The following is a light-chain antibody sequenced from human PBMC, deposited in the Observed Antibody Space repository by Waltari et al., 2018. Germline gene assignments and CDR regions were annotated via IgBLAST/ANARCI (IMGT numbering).Light chain of an antibody. CDR3: YSATDNNLRV. Sequence: SYELTQPSSVSVSPGQPARITCSGNVLEGKYARWFQQKPGQTPVLIIYKATERPSGIPERFSGSSSGSTVTLTISGAQVEDEGDYYCYSATDNNLRVFGGGTKLTVL. V-gene: IGLV3-27*01. CDR2: KAT. J-gene: IGLJ3*02. CDR1: VLEGKY.